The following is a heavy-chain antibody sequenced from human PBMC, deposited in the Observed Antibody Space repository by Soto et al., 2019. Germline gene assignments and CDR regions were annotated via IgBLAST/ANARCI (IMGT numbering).Heavy chain of an antibody. V-gene: IGHV3-23*01. CDR3: AKYRYSSSGSGFDY. D-gene: IGHD6-19*01. J-gene: IGHJ4*02. CDR1: GFTFSSYG. Sequence: PGGSLRLSCAASGFTFSSYGMSWVRQAPGKGLEWVSGISGNGGSTYYADSVKGRFTISRDNSKNTLYLQMNSLRAEDTAVYYCAKYRYSSSGSGFDYWGQGTLVTVSS. CDR2: ISGNGGST.